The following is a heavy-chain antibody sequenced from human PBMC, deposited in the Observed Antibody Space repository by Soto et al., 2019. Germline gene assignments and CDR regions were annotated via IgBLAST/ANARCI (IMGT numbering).Heavy chain of an antibody. V-gene: IGHV3-23*01. Sequence: VSLRLSCAASGFTFSSYAMSWVRRAPGKGLEWVSAISGSGGTTYYADSVKGRFTISRDNSKNTLYLQVNSLRAEDTAVYYCAKRGSSWSPFDYWGQGTQVTVSS. CDR3: AKRGSSWSPFDY. J-gene: IGHJ4*02. D-gene: IGHD6-13*01. CDR2: ISGSGGTT. CDR1: GFTFSSYA.